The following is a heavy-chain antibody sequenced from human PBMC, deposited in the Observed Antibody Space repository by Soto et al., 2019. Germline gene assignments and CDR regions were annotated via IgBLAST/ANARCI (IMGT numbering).Heavy chain of an antibody. Sequence: QVQLQESGPGLVKPSGTLSLTCAVSGGSISSTNWWSWVRQSPGKGLEWIGEIYHSGSTNYNPSLRGRVTISVDKSNNPFSLKMRYVTAADTAVYYCATLPPRIELAVLPIPTWGQGTLDTVSS. D-gene: IGHD2-2*02. CDR3: ATLPPRIELAVLPIPT. V-gene: IGHV4-4*02. CDR1: GGSISSTNW. J-gene: IGHJ5*02. CDR2: IYHSGST.